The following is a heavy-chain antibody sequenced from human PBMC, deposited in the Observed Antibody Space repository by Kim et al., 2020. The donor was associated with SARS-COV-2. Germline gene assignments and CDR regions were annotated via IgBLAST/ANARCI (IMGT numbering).Heavy chain of an antibody. CDR2: IYSGGST. D-gene: IGHD3-22*01. J-gene: IGHJ1*01. V-gene: IGHV3-66*01. CDR3: ARGPGTYYYDSSGYYFQH. Sequence: GGSLRLSCAASGFTVSSNYMSWVRQAPGKGLEWVSVIYSGGSTYYADSVKGRFTISRDNSKNTLYLQMNSLRAEDTAVYYCARGPGTYYYDSSGYYFQHWGQGTLVTVSS. CDR1: GFTVSSNY.